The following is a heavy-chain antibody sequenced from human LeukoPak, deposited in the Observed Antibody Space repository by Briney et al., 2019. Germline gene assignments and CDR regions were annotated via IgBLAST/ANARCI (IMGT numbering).Heavy chain of an antibody. V-gene: IGHV4-4*07. CDR3: ARSNGDYSGYYFDY. Sequence: SETLSLTCTVSGGSISSYYWSWIRQPAGKGLEWIGRIYTSGSTNYDPSLKSRVTMSVDTSKNQFSLKLSSVTAADTAVYYCARSNGDYSGYYFDYWGQGTLVTVSS. CDR1: GGSISSYY. D-gene: IGHD4-17*01. CDR2: IYTSGST. J-gene: IGHJ4*02.